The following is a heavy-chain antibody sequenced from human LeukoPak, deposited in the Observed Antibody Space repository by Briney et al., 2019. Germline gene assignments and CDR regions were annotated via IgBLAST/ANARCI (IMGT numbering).Heavy chain of an antibody. CDR1: GGTFSSYV. D-gene: IGHD3-22*01. CDR2: IISIFGTA. CDR3: ARDYYDSSGYYHPQLSDAFDI. J-gene: IGHJ3*02. Sequence: SSVKVSFKASGGTFSSYVISWVRQARGQGLEWMGGIISIFGTANYAQKFQGRVTITAAESTSKAYMKLSSLRSEDTAVYYCARDYYDSSGYYHPQLSDAFDIWGQGTMVTVSS. V-gene: IGHV1-69*13.